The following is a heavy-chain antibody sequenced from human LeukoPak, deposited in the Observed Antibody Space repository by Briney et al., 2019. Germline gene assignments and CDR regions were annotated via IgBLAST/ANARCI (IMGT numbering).Heavy chain of an antibody. V-gene: IGHV4-59*01. Sequence: SETLSLTCTVSGGSISSYYWSWIRQPPGKGLEWIGYIYYSGSTNYNPSLKSRVTISVDTSKNQFSLKLSSVTAADTAVYYCASYASPADGRRGFDYWGQGTLVTVSS. D-gene: IGHD6-13*01. J-gene: IGHJ4*02. CDR3: ASYASPADGRRGFDY. CDR1: GGSISSYY. CDR2: IYYSGST.